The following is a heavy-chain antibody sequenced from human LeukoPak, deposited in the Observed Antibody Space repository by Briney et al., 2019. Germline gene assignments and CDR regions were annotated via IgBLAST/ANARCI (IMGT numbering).Heavy chain of an antibody. CDR1: GGSIGSGGYS. Sequence: SRTLSLTCAVSGGSIGSGGYSWSWIRQPPGKGLEWIGYIYHSGSTYYNPSLKSRVTISVDRSKNQFSLKLSSVTAADTAVYYCARGGPDYYDSSGYHTYYFDYWGQGTLVTVSS. CDR2: IYHSGST. V-gene: IGHV4-30-2*01. D-gene: IGHD3-22*01. CDR3: ARGGPDYYDSSGYHTYYFDY. J-gene: IGHJ4*02.